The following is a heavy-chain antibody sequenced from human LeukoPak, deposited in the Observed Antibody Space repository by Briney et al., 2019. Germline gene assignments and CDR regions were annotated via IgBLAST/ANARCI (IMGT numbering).Heavy chain of an antibody. Sequence: SETLSLTCAVYGGSFSGYYWSWIRQPPGKGLEWIGEINHSGSTNYNPSLKSRVTISVDTSKNQFSLKLSSVTAADTAVYYCARAGTTVTTGSSFDYWGQGTLVTVSS. D-gene: IGHD4-17*01. CDR2: INHSGST. CDR1: GGSFSGYY. J-gene: IGHJ4*02. CDR3: ARAGTTVTTGSSFDY. V-gene: IGHV4-34*01.